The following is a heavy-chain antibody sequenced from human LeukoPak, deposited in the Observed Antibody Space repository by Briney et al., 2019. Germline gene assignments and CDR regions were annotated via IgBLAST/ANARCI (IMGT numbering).Heavy chain of an antibody. CDR1: GYTFTGYY. Sequence: GASVKVSCKASGYTFTGYYMHWVRQAPGQGLEWMGRINPNSGGTNYAQKFQGRVTMTGDTSISTAYMELSRLRSDDTAVYYCARGEMFTRGHYYYGMDVWGQGTTVTVSS. V-gene: IGHV1-2*06. CDR2: INPNSGGT. D-gene: IGHD5-24*01. J-gene: IGHJ6*02. CDR3: ARGEMFTRGHYYYGMDV.